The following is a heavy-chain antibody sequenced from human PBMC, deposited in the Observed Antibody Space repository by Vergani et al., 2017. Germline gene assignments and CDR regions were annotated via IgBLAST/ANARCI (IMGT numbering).Heavy chain of an antibody. Sequence: EVQLVQSGAEVKKPRESLKISCQISGYSFTNYWIGWVRQMPGKGLEWMGIIHPADSDTRYSPSFQGQVTISVDKSISTAYLQRSSLRASASAMYYCARLYGGDSSGSKYFDYWGQGTLVTVSS. D-gene: IGHD3-22*01. V-gene: IGHV5-51*01. CDR1: GYSFTNYW. J-gene: IGHJ4*02. CDR2: IHPADSDT. CDR3: ARLYGGDSSGSKYFDY.